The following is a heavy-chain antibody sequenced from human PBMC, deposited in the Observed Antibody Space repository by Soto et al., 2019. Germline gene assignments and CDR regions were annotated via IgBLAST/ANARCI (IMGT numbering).Heavy chain of an antibody. D-gene: IGHD2-8*02. CDR2: INPSSGNT. V-gene: IGHV1-46*01. CDR3: SRILYTNTWWSLGH. J-gene: IGHJ5*02. Sequence: VSVNLYCKTAGYTFSIYHLHWVRQAPGQGLEWMGIINPSSGNTAYAQKFQGRVTMTMDTSTSAVYMELSSLGYEDTALYYCSRILYTNTWWSLGHWGQGTLVTVSS. CDR1: GYTFSIYH.